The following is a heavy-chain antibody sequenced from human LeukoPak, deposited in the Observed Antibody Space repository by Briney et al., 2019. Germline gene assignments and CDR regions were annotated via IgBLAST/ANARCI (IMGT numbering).Heavy chain of an antibody. CDR3: ARGVGSSSRVRYSYMDV. CDR2: IYTSWST. D-gene: IGHD2-2*01. CDR1: GGSISSGSYY. J-gene: IGHJ6*03. Sequence: SETLSPTCTVSGGSISSGSYYWSWIRQPAGKGLEWIGRIYTSWSTNYNPSLKSRVSISIDTSKNQFSLKLSSVTAADTAVYYCARGVGSSSRVRYSYMDVWGKGTTVTVSS. V-gene: IGHV4-61*02.